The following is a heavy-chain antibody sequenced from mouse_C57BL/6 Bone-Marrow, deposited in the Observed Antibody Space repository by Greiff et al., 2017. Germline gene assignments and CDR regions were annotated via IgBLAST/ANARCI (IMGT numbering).Heavy chain of an antibody. V-gene: IGHV14-4*01. Sequence: EVQLQQSRAELVRPGASVKLSCTASGFNIKDDYMHWVKQRPEQGLEWIGWIDPENGDTEYASKFQGKATITADTSSNTAYLQLSSLTSEDTAVYYCTTDLLPPMDYWGQGTSVTVSS. D-gene: IGHD2-1*01. J-gene: IGHJ4*01. CDR3: TTDLLPPMDY. CDR2: IDPENGDT. CDR1: GFNIKDDY.